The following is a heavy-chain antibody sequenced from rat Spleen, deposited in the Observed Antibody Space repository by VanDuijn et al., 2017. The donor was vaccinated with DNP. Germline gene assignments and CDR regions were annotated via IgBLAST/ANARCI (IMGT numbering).Heavy chain of an antibody. J-gene: IGHJ3*01. V-gene: IGHV5-46*01. Sequence: EVQLVESGGGSVQPGRSMKLSCAASGFTFSSFPMAWVRQTPKKGLEWVATITYDGTDTSYRDSVKGRFTISRDITYNILYLQMNSLRSEDTATYYCARDSSSAWWGQGTQVTVSS. CDR3: ARDSSSAW. CDR2: ITYDGTDT. D-gene: IGHD1-2*01. CDR1: GFTFSSFP.